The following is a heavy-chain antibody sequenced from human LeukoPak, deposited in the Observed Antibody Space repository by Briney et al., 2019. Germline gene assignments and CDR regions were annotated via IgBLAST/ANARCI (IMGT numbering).Heavy chain of an antibody. V-gene: IGHV3-48*04. D-gene: IGHD4-17*01. CDR2: ISSSSSTI. Sequence: SGGSLRLSCAASGFTFSSYSMNWVRQAPGKGLEWVSYISSSSSTIYYADSVKGRFTISRDNAKNSLYLQMNSLRAEDTAVYYCARLGDYGGDYWGQGTLVTVSS. CDR3: ARLGDYGGDY. J-gene: IGHJ4*02. CDR1: GFTFSSYS.